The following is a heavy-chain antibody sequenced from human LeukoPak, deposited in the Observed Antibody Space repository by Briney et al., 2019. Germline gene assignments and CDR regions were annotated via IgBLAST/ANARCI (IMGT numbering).Heavy chain of an antibody. D-gene: IGHD2-15*01. CDR3: ARQTGGSPLSDP. J-gene: IGHJ5*02. V-gene: IGHV4-4*09. CDR1: GGSISSYY. CDR2: IYTSGST. Sequence: PSETLSLTCTVSGGSISSYYWSWIRQPPGKGLEWIGYIYTSGSTNYNPSLKSRVTISVDTSKNQFSLKLSSVTAADTAVYYCARQTGGSPLSDPWGQGTLVTVSS.